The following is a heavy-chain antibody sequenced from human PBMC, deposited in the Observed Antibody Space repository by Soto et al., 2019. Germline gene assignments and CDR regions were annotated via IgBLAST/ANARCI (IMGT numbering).Heavy chain of an antibody. Sequence: EVQLVESGGDLVQPGGSLRLSCVTSGFTFGPYLMSWVRQAPGKGLEWVASIRADEREIYYGDSVKGRFTISRDNAKNSLYLQMDTLRVEDTAVYYCLPWGILTGYDYWGQGTLVTASS. J-gene: IGHJ4*02. V-gene: IGHV3-7*02. D-gene: IGHD3-9*01. CDR2: IRADEREI. CDR3: LPWGILTGYDY. CDR1: GFTFGPYL.